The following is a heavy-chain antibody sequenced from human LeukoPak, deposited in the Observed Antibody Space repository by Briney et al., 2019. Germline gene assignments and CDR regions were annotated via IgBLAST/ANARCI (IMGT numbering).Heavy chain of an antibody. V-gene: IGHV3-9*03. CDR2: ISWNSGSI. Sequence: GGSLRLSCAASGFTFDDYAMHWVRQAPGKGLEWVSGISWNSGSIGYADSVKGRFTISRDNAKNSLYLQMNSLRAEDMALYYCAKALLLWFGEPMGAFDIWGQGTMVTVSS. D-gene: IGHD3-10*01. J-gene: IGHJ3*02. CDR1: GFTFDDYA. CDR3: AKALLLWFGEPMGAFDI.